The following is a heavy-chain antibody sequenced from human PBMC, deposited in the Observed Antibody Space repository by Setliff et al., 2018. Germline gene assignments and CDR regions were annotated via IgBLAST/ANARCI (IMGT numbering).Heavy chain of an antibody. Sequence: SVKVSCKASGGTFRNYGISWVRQAPGQGLEWMGGTIPVFGTTDYSQKFQGRVTIITDESTSIAFMQLSSLRSEDTAVYYCVREGVDTRSSTDYRYYMDVWGKGTTATVSS. V-gene: IGHV1-69*05. D-gene: IGHD5-18*01. CDR3: VREGVDTRSSTDYRYYMDV. CDR2: TIPVFGTT. J-gene: IGHJ6*03. CDR1: GGTFRNYG.